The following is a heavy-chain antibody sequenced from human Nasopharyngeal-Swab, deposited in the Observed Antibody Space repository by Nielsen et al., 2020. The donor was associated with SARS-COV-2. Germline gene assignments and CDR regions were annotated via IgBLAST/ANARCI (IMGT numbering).Heavy chain of an antibody. CDR3: ARASAGNYDFWSGPTFDY. J-gene: IGHJ4*02. CDR1: GFTVSSNY. Sequence: GGSLRLSCAASGFTVSSNYMNWVRQAPGKGLEWVSYISSSGSTIYYADSVKGRFTISRDNAKNSLYLQMNSLRAEDTAVYYCARASAGNYDFWSGPTFDYWGQGTLVTVSS. CDR2: ISSSGSTI. D-gene: IGHD3-3*01. V-gene: IGHV3-48*04.